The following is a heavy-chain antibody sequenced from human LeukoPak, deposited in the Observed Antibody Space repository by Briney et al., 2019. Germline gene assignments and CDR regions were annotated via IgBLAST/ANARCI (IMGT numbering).Heavy chain of an antibody. Sequence: TGGSLRLFCVGSGFTFRSHWVNWVRQSPGKGLEWVANIKPDGIDKYYVDSARGRFTISRDNSKNTLYLQMNSLRAEDTAVYYCAKDQVRVISYGYFDYWGQGTLVTVSS. CDR1: GFTFRSHW. CDR2: IKPDGIDK. V-gene: IGHV3-7*01. D-gene: IGHD3-22*01. CDR3: AKDQVRVISYGYFDY. J-gene: IGHJ4*02.